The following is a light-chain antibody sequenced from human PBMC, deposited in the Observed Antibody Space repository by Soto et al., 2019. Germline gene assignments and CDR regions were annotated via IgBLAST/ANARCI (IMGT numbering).Light chain of an antibody. CDR1: QSISSSY. J-gene: IGKJ4*01. CDR3: QQYGTSLLT. V-gene: IGKV3-20*01. CDR2: GAS. Sequence: EIVLTQSPGTLSLSPGERATLSCRASQSISSSYLAWYQQKPGQAPRLLIYGASSRATGIPDRFSGSGSVTNFTITISRLEPQEFAVYYCQQYGTSLLTFGGGTKVEIK.